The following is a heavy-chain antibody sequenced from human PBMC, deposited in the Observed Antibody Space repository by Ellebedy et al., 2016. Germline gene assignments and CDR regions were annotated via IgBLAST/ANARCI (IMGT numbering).Heavy chain of an antibody. CDR2: LYYSGGT. D-gene: IGHD6-19*01. Sequence: SETLSLXXTVSGGSITTSSYYWGWIRQPPNKGLEWIGSLYYSGGTYYNPSLTSRVTMSIDKSKNQFSLKLSSVTAADTALYYCARGTVALQPLKYFDSWGRGNLVTVSS. V-gene: IGHV4-39*01. CDR1: GGSITTSSYY. J-gene: IGHJ4*02. CDR3: ARGTVALQPLKYFDS.